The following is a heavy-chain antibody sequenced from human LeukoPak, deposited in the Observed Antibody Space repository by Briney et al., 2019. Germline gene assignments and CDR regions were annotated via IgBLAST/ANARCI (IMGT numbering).Heavy chain of an antibody. CDR2: IYGGHAA. J-gene: IGHJ3*02. D-gene: IGHD1-1*01. CDR1: GFTVSTVY. Sequence: GGSLRPSCAASGFTVSTVYMTWVRQAPGKGLEWVSVIYGGHAAYYADSVKDRFTISRDNPKNTLNLQMNSLRAEDTAVYYCAREIGQLGGGFDIWGQGTMVTVSS. CDR3: AREIGQLGGGFDI. V-gene: IGHV3-53*01.